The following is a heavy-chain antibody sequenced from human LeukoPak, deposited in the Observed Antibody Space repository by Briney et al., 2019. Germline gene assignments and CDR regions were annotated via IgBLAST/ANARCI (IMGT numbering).Heavy chain of an antibody. V-gene: IGHV3-53*01. J-gene: IGHJ4*02. CDR2: IYSGGST. D-gene: IGHD1-14*01. Sequence: PGGSLRLSCAASGFTVSSNYMSWVRQAPGKGLEWVSVIYSGGSTYYADSVKGRFTISRDNSKNTLYLQMNSLRAEGTAVYYCASAHTRGVTPGFDWGQGTLVTVSS. CDR1: GFTVSSNY. CDR3: ASAHTRGVTPGFD.